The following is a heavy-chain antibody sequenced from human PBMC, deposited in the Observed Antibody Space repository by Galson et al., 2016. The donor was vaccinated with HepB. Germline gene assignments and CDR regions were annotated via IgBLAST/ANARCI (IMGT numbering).Heavy chain of an antibody. J-gene: IGHJ6*02. D-gene: IGHD3-16*01. CDR1: GFIFSDYA. CDR2: IRQDESER. CDR3: ARDGGYQSAPSPYGMDV. Sequence: SLRLSCAASGFIFSDYAMHWVRQAPGKGLEWVANIRQDESERYYVDSVKGRFTISRDNAKSTLYLQMNSLRAEDTAVHYCARDGGYQSAPSPYGMDVWGQGTTVTVSS. V-gene: IGHV3-7*03.